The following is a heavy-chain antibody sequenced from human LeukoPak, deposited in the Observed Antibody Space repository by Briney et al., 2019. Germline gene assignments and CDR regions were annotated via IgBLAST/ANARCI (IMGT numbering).Heavy chain of an antibody. J-gene: IGHJ4*02. V-gene: IGHV1-2*02. Sequence: GSVKVSCKASGYTFRGTGWYLYWLRQAPGQGLECMGWIHPNNGDTAYAQKFEGRVAMTRDTSISTAYMELRRLRPDDTAVYFCARDGPAQMVDLDYWGQGTLVTVSS. CDR2: IHPNNGDT. CDR3: ARDGPAQMVDLDY. CDR1: GYTFRGTGWY. D-gene: IGHD3-10*01.